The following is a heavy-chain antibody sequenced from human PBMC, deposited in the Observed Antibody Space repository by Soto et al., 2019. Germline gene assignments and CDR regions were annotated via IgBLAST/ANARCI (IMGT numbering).Heavy chain of an antibody. V-gene: IGHV4-31*03. J-gene: IGHJ5*02. Sequence: SETLSLTCTVSGGSISSGGYYWSWIRQHPGKGLEWIGHIYYSGSTYYNPSLKSRVTISVDTSKNQFSLKLSSVTAADTAVYYCARGTDPRGIAVARGFDPWGQGTLVTVSS. CDR2: IYYSGST. D-gene: IGHD6-19*01. CDR1: GGSISSGGYY. CDR3: ARGTDPRGIAVARGFDP.